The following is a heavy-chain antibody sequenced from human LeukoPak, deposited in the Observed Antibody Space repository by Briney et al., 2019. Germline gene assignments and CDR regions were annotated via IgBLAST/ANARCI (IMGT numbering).Heavy chain of an antibody. CDR3: ARGGSGYDSFYYYGMDV. D-gene: IGHD5-12*01. Sequence: PSETLSLTCTVSGGSINNYYWSWIRQPPGKGLEWIGYIYYRGSTNHNPSLKSRVTFSVDTSKNQFSLKLNSVAAADTAVYYCARGGSGYDSFYYYGMDVWGQGTTVTVSS. V-gene: IGHV4-59*01. J-gene: IGHJ6*02. CDR2: IYYRGST. CDR1: GGSINNYY.